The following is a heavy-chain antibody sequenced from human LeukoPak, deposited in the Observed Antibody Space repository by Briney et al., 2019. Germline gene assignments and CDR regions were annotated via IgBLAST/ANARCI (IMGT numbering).Heavy chain of an antibody. V-gene: IGHV5-51*01. D-gene: IGHD3-22*01. Sequence: GESLKISCKGSGYSFTSYWIGWVRQMPGKGLEWMGIIYPGDSDTRYSPSFQGQVTISADKSISTAYLQWSSLKASDTAMYYCARHLYDRSGYYLFDYWGQGTLVTVSS. CDR1: GYSFTSYW. CDR3: ARHLYDRSGYYLFDY. J-gene: IGHJ4*02. CDR2: IYPGDSDT.